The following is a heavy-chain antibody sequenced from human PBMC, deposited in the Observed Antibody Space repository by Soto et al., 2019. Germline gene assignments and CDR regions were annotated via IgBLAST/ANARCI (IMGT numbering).Heavy chain of an antibody. J-gene: IGHJ6*03. D-gene: IGHD3-3*01. CDR2: MNPNSGNT. CDR3: ARVSYYDFWSGPKPDYYYYMDV. V-gene: IGHV1-8*01. CDR1: GYTFTSYD. Sequence: ASVTVSCKASGYTFTSYDISWVRQATGQGLEWMGWMNPNSGNTGYAQKFQGRVTMTRNTSISTAYMELSSLRPEDTAVYYCARVSYYDFWSGPKPDYYYYMDVWGKGTTVTVSS.